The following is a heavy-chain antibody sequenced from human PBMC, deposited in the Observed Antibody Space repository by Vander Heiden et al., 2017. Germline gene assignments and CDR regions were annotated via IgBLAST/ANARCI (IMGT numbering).Heavy chain of an antibody. CDR1: GFTFSSYA. Sequence: EVQLLESGGGLVQPGGSLRLSCAASGFTFSSYAMSWVRQAPGKGLGWVSAISGSGGSTYYADSVKGRFTISRDNSKNTLYLQMNSLRAEDTAVYYCAKGDGKYGYFDYWGQGTLVTVSS. CDR2: ISGSGGST. J-gene: IGHJ4*02. V-gene: IGHV3-23*01. CDR3: AKGDGKYGYFDY. D-gene: IGHD4-17*01.